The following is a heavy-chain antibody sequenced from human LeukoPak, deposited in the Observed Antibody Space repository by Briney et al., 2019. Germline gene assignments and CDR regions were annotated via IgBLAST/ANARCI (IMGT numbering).Heavy chain of an antibody. CDR2: ISGSGGST. CDR1: GFTFSSYG. CDR3: AKDRAVVTRVLWFDP. Sequence: GGSLRLSCAASGFTFSSYGMSWVRQAPGKGLEWVSAISGSGGSTYYADSVKGRFTISRDNSKNTLYLQMNSLRAEDTAVYYCAKDRAVVTRVLWFDPWGQGTLVTVSS. J-gene: IGHJ5*02. V-gene: IGHV3-23*01. D-gene: IGHD4-23*01.